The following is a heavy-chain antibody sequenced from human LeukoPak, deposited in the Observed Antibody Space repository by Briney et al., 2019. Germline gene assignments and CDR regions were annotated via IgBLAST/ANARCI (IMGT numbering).Heavy chain of an antibody. CDR1: GFTFSSYA. CDR3: AKDSSYGSQTVFDY. Sequence: PGGSLRLSCAASGFTFSSYAMNWVRQAPGKGLEWVSVISASGGSTYYADSVKGRFTISRDNSKNTLYLQMNSLRAEDTAVYYCAKDSSYGSQTVFDYWGRGTLVTASS. V-gene: IGHV3-23*01. J-gene: IGHJ4*02. CDR2: ISASGGST. D-gene: IGHD2-2*03.